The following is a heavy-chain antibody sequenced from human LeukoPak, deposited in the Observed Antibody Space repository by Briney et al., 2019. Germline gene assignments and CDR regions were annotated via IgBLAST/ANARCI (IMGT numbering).Heavy chain of an antibody. CDR2: IYYSGST. Sequence: PSETLSLTCTVSGGSISNGDHYWSWIRQHPGKGLEWIGHIYYSGSTYYNPSLKSRVTISVDTSKNQFSLKLSSVTAADTAVYYCARATRSPHYDFWSGHNWFDPWGQGTLVTVSS. D-gene: IGHD3-3*01. J-gene: IGHJ5*02. CDR3: ARATRSPHYDFWSGHNWFDP. CDR1: GGSISNGDHY. V-gene: IGHV4-61*08.